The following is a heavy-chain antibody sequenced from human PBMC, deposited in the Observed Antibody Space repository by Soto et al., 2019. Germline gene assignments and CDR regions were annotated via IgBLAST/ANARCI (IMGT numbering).Heavy chain of an antibody. J-gene: IGHJ4*02. D-gene: IGHD5-12*01. CDR2: IKRDGSEK. V-gene: IGHV3-7*01. CDR1: GFTFGSNW. CDR3: ARLEWESTGYADY. Sequence: EVQLVESGGGLVQPGGSLRLSCAASGFTFGSNWMSWVRQAPGKGLEWVANIKRDGSEKYYVDSVKGRFTISRDNAKNTLYLQRNTLRADDTAVYYCARLEWESTGYADYRGQGTLVTVSS.